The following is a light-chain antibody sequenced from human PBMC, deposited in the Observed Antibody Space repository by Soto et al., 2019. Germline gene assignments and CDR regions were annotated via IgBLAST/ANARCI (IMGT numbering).Light chain of an antibody. Sequence: EIVLTQSPGTLSLSPGERATLSCRASQSVTSSYLAWYQQKPGQAPRLLMYGASSRATGIPDRFSGSGSGTDFTLIISRLEPEDFAVYYCQQRGEWPPGATFGQGTRLEIK. V-gene: IGKV3D-20*02. J-gene: IGKJ5*01. CDR3: QQRGEWPPGAT. CDR1: QSVTSSY. CDR2: GAS.